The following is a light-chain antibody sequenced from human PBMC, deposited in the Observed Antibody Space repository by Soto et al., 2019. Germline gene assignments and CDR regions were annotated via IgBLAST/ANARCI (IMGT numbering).Light chain of an antibody. J-gene: IGKJ4*01. CDR1: QSVSRYTS. Sequence: DIVLTQSPGTLSLSPGDRATLTCRASQSVSRYTSLSWYQEKTGQAPRLLIYGASSRAVGVPDRFSGSGSGTDFTLTISRLEPEDFAVYYCQQYGESPLTFGGGTKLE. CDR3: QQYGESPLT. CDR2: GAS. V-gene: IGKV3-20*01.